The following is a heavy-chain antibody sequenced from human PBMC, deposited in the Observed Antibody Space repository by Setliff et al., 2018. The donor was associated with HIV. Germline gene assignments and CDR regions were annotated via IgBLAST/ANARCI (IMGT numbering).Heavy chain of an antibody. CDR2: IYYSGST. D-gene: IGHD7-27*01. V-gene: IGHV4-39*07. Sequence: SETLSLTCTVSGGSISSSSYYWGWIRQPPGKGLEWIGNIYYSGSTNYNPSLKSRVTMSVDTSKNQFSLKLSSVTAADTAVYYCARNWGPNWFDPWGQGTLVTVSS. CDR1: GGSISSSSYY. CDR3: ARNWGPNWFDP. J-gene: IGHJ5*02.